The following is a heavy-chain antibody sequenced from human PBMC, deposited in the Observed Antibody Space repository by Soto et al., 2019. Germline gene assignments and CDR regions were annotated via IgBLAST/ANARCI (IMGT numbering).Heavy chain of an antibody. D-gene: IGHD4-17*01. CDR2: IYSGGST. Sequence: EVPLVESGGGLVQPGGSLRLSCAASAFTVSSNSMSWVRQAPGKGLEWVSGIYSGGSTYYANSVKGRFTISRDNSKNTLYLQMNSLRAEDTAVYYCARGDYGDNSEAYWGQGTLVTVSS. CDR1: AFTVSSNS. V-gene: IGHV3-66*01. J-gene: IGHJ4*02. CDR3: ARGDYGDNSEAY.